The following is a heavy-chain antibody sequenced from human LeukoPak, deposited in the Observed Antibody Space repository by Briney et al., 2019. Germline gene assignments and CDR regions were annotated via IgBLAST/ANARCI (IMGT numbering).Heavy chain of an antibody. CDR1: GGSFSGYY. Sequence: SETLSLTCAVYGGSFSGYYWSWIRQPPGKGLEWIGEINHSGNANYNPSLKSRVTISVDTSKNQFSLKLSSVTAADTAVYYCARPKAGYSSTDAFDIWGQGTMVTVSS. V-gene: IGHV4-34*01. CDR2: INHSGNA. J-gene: IGHJ3*02. D-gene: IGHD6-19*01. CDR3: ARPKAGYSSTDAFDI.